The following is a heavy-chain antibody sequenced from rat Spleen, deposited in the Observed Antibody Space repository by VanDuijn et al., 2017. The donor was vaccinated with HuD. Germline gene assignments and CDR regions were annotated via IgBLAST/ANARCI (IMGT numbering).Heavy chain of an antibody. CDR3: ATSEGVHYYLPFAY. V-gene: IGHV3-3*01. Sequence: EVQLQESGPGLVKPSQSLSLTCSVTGYSITSNYWGWIRKFPGNKLEWMGYINSAGSTVYNPSLKSRISITRDTSKNQFFLQVNSVSSDDTATYYCATSEGVHYYLPFAYWGQGTLVTVSS. D-gene: IGHD1-1*01. CDR1: GYSITSNY. CDR2: INSAGST. J-gene: IGHJ3*01.